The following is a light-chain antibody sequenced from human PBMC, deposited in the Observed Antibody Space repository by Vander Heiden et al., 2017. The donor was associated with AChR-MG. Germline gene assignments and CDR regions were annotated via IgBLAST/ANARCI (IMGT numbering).Light chain of an antibody. J-gene: IGKJ1*01. CDR2: GAS. CDR1: QSVSSN. V-gene: IGKV3D-15*01. CDR3: QQYKNWPRT. Sequence: EIVMPQSPATLSVSPGERATLSCRASQSVSSNLAWYQQKPGQAPRLLIYGASTRATGIPARFSGSGSGTEFTLTISSLQSEDFAVYYCQQYKNWPRTFGQGTKVEIK.